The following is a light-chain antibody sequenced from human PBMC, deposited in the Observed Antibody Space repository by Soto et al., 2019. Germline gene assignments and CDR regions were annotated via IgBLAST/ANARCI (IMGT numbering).Light chain of an antibody. CDR2: KAS. Sequence: DIQMTQSPSTLSGSVGDRVTINCRASQTISSWLAWYQQTPGKAPKLLIYKASTLKSGVPSRFSGSGSGTEFTLTISSLQPDDFATYYCQHFNSYPWTFGQGTKGDI. CDR1: QTISSW. V-gene: IGKV1-5*03. CDR3: QHFNSYPWT. J-gene: IGKJ1*01.